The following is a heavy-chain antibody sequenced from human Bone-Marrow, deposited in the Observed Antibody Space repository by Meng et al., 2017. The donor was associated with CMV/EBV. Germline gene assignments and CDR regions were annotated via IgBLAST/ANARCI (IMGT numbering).Heavy chain of an antibody. CDR3: SWIWSDGPDYFNY. J-gene: IGHJ4*02. CDR2: IVPTFRPA. D-gene: IGHD1-1*01. Sequence: CKASGYTFINYGISWVRQAPGQGPEWMGGIVPTFRPAHYAQKFQGRATITADTSTTTTYMELSNLKFDDTAVYFCSWIWSDGPDYFNYWGQGSLVTVSS. CDR1: GYTFINYG. V-gene: IGHV1-69*06.